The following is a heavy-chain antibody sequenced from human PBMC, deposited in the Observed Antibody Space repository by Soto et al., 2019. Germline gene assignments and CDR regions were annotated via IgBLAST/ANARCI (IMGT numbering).Heavy chain of an antibody. J-gene: IGHJ6*02. CDR1: GGTFSSYA. Sequence: SVKVSCKASGGTFSSYAISWVRQAPGQGLEWMGGIIPIFGTANYAQKFQGRVTITADGSTSTAYMELSSLRSEDTAVYYCARGDSITGSSWRKYYDYGIVVWGQGTTVTVS. D-gene: IGHD6-13*01. CDR3: ARGDSITGSSWRKYYDYGIVV. V-gene: IGHV1-69*13. CDR2: IIPIFGTA.